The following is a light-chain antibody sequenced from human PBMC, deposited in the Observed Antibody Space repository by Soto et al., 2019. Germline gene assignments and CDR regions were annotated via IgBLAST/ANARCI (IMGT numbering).Light chain of an antibody. CDR3: SSLTSNRIYV. CDR2: GVT. CDR1: HXDIGTYDY. Sequence: QSVLTQPTSVSGSPGQSITISCTGNHXDIGTYDYVSWYQQHPGRAPRLLIHGVTTRPSGISDRFSVSKSGLTASLTISGLQPEDEADYYCSSLTSNRIYVFGPGTKVTVL. V-gene: IGLV2-14*03. J-gene: IGLJ1*01.